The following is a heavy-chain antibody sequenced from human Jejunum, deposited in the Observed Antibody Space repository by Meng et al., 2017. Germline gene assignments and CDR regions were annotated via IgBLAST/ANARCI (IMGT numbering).Heavy chain of an antibody. V-gene: IGHV3-11*01. CDR2: ISSSGRTI. D-gene: IGHD5-18*01. J-gene: IGHJ4*02. CDR3: ARSPRYNYGYYFEY. Sequence: GESLKISCAASGFTFSDYYMSWIRQAPGKGLEWVSYISSSGRTIYYADSVKGRFTSSRDNDKNSLFLQMNSLRAEDTAVYFCARSPRYNYGYYFEYWGQGNLVTVSS. CDR1: GFTFSDYY.